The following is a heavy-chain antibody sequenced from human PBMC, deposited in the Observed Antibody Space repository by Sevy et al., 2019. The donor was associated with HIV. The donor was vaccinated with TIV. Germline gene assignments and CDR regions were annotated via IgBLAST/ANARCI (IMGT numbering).Heavy chain of an antibody. CDR2: IKQDGSEK. D-gene: IGHD3-16*02. J-gene: IGHJ3*02. Sequence: GGSLRLSCAASGFTFSSYWMSWVRQAPGKGLEWVANIKQDGSEKYYVDSVKGRFTISRDNAKNSLYLQMNSLRAEDTAVYYCASTYDYVWGSYRSFGAFDIRGQGTMVTVSS. CDR1: GFTFSSYW. V-gene: IGHV3-7*01. CDR3: ASTYDYVWGSYRSFGAFDI.